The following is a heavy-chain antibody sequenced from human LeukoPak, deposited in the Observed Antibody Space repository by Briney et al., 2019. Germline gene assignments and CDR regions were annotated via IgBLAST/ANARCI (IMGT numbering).Heavy chain of an antibody. CDR1: GGSFRGYY. D-gene: IGHD6-13*01. V-gene: IGHV4-34*01. CDR3: ARGIAAADYYYGMDV. J-gene: IGHJ6*02. CDR2: INHSGST. Sequence: SETLSLTCAVYGGSFRGYYWSWIRQPPGKGLEWIGEINHSGSTNYNPSLKSRVTISVDTSKNQFSLKLSSVTAADTAVYYCARGIAAADYYYGMDVWGQGTTVTVSS.